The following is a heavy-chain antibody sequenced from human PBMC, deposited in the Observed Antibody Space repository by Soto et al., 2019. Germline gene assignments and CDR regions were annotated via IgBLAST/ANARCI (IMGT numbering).Heavy chain of an antibody. CDR2: IYYSGQT. CDR1: GVSISGSSYY. V-gene: IGHV4-39*01. J-gene: IGHJ5*02. Sequence: QLQLQESGPGLVKPSETLSLICSVSGVSISGSSYYWGWIRQPQGKGLEWIGSIYYSGQTYYNPSLKSRVTISVDRSKNQFSLNLTSVTATDTAFYYCARHGSSWGQGTLVTVSS. CDR3: ARHGSS.